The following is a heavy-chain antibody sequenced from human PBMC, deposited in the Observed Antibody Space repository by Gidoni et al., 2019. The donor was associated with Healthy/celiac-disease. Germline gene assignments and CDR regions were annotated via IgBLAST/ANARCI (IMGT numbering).Heavy chain of an antibody. Sequence: QVQLVESGGGVVQPGRSLRLSCAASGFTFSSYAMHWVRQAPGKGLEWVAVISYDGSNKYYADSVKGRFTISRDNSKNTLYLQMNSLRAEDTAVYYCARSGLPRGGWFDPWGQGTLVTVSS. V-gene: IGHV3-30-3*01. CDR2: ISYDGSNK. J-gene: IGHJ5*02. D-gene: IGHD2-15*01. CDR1: GFTFSSYA. CDR3: ARSGLPRGGWFDP.